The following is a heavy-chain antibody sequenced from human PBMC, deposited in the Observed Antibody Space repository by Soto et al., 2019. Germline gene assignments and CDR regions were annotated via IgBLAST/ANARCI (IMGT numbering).Heavy chain of an antibody. CDR2: ISYDGSNK. J-gene: IGHJ4*02. Sequence: QVQLVESGGGVVQPGRSLRLSCAASGFTFSSYGMHRVRQAPGKGLEWVAVISYDGSNKYYADSVKGRFTISRDNSKNTLYLQMNSLRAEYTAVYYCAKDRESYVHYWGQGTLVTVSS. CDR3: AKDRESYVHY. V-gene: IGHV3-30*18. D-gene: IGHD1-26*01. CDR1: GFTFSSYG.